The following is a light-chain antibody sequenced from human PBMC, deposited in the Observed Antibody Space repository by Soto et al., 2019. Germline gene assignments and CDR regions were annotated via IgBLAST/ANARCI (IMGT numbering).Light chain of an antibody. CDR1: QSVTNTY. Sequence: EIVLTQSPATLSLSPGERASLSCRASQSVTNTYLAWYQQKPGQAPRLLFYGASVRATGIPDRFSGSGSGTDFTLTISRLEPEDCAVYYCQQYASSARTFGPGTKV. CDR2: GAS. J-gene: IGKJ1*01. V-gene: IGKV3-20*01. CDR3: QQYASSART.